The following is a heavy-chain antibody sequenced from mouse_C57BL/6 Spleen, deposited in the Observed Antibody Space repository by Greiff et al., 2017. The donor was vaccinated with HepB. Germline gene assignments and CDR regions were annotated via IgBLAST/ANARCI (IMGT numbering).Heavy chain of an antibody. CDR2: LYPGSGST. Sequence: VQLQQPGAELVKPGASVTMSCKASGYTFTSSWITWVKPRPGQGLEWIGDLYPGSGSTNYNEKFKSKATLTVDTSSSTAYMQLSSLTSEDSAVYYCARDEVDWYFDVWGTGTTVTVAS. V-gene: IGHV1-55*01. CDR1: GYTFTSSW. J-gene: IGHJ1*03. CDR3: ARDEVDWYFDV.